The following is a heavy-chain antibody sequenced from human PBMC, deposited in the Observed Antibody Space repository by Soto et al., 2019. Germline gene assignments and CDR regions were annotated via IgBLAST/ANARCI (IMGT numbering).Heavy chain of an antibody. CDR2: IIPNYAAA. J-gene: IGHJ3*02. D-gene: IGHD1-1*01. V-gene: IGHV1-69*06. CDR1: GGSFNNYV. CDR3: ARSWNAVNLFGAFYI. Sequence: QVQLVQSGAEVRKPGSSVQVSCEASGGSFNNYVISWLRQAPGQGLEWMGGIIPNYAAANSAQKFRGRLTINADKAMNTSYIDLNSLRSEDTATYYCARSWNAVNLFGAFYIWGQGTTVSVS.